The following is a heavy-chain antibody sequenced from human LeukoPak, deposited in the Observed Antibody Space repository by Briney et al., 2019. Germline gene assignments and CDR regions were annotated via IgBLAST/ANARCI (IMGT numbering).Heavy chain of an antibody. Sequence: GGSLRLSCAASGFTFSSYSMNWVRQAPGKGLVWVSRINSDGSSTSYADSVKGRFTISRDNAKNTLYLQMNSLRAEDTAVYYCARGAHIVATIYYFDYWGQGTLVTVSS. CDR2: INSDGSST. V-gene: IGHV3-74*01. CDR1: GFTFSSYS. CDR3: ARGAHIVATIYYFDY. D-gene: IGHD5-12*01. J-gene: IGHJ4*02.